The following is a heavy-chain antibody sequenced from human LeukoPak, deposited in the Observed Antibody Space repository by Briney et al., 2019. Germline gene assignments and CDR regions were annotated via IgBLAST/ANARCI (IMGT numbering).Heavy chain of an antibody. CDR2: ISSSGSTI. CDR1: GFTFSSYV. CDR3: ARDWAQHPYYIDH. V-gene: IGHV3-48*03. J-gene: IGHJ4*02. Sequence: PGGSLRLSCAVSGFTFSSYVMNWVRQAPGKGLEWVSYISSSGSTIYYADSVKGRFTISRDNAKNSLYLQMNSLRAEDTAVYYCARDWAQHPYYIDHWGQGTLVTVSS. D-gene: IGHD3-16*01.